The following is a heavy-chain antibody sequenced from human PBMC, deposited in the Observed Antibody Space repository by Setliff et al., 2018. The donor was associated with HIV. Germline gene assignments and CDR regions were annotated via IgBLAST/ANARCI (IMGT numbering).Heavy chain of an antibody. CDR3: AKSFNSGPTNWNIDV. CDR2: IQYDESNK. J-gene: IGHJ6*03. D-gene: IGHD1-20*01. CDR1: GLTFSRYG. Sequence: GGSLRLSCAVSGLTFSRYGFHWVRQVPGKGLDWVTFIQYDESNKYYGDSVRGRFTISRDNSKNTLYLQMNSLGSEDTAVYFCAKSFNSGPTNWNIDVWGTGTTVTVSS. V-gene: IGHV3-30*02.